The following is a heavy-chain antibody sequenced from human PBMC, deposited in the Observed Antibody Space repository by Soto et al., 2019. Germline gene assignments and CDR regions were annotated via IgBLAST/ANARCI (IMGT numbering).Heavy chain of an antibody. Sequence: QVQLVESGGGVVQPGRSLRLSCAASGFTFSTYAMHWVRQAPGKGLEWVAIISDDGINKYYADSVRGRFTISRDNSKNTVYLQMNSLRAEDTAVYYCAKVRDPQNDAFDIWGQGTMVTVSS. CDR3: AKVRDPQNDAFDI. CDR1: GFTFSTYA. CDR2: ISDDGINK. J-gene: IGHJ3*02. V-gene: IGHV3-30-3*01.